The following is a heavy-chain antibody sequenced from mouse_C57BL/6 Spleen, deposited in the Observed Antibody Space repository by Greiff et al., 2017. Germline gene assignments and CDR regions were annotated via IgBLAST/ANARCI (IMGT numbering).Heavy chain of an antibody. Sequence: DVKLVESGGGLVKPGGSLKLSCAASGFTFSDYGMHWVRQAPEKGLEWVAYISSCSSTIYYADTVKGRFTISRDNAKNTLFLQMTSLRSEDTAMYYCARGGLREGFAYWGQGTLVTVSA. J-gene: IGHJ3*01. CDR1: GFTFSDYG. V-gene: IGHV5-17*01. CDR3: ARGGLREGFAY. CDR2: ISSCSSTI. D-gene: IGHD2-4*01.